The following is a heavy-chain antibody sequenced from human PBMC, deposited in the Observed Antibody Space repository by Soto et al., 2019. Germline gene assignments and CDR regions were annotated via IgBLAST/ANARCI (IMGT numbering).Heavy chain of an antibody. CDR3: ARALTHYYGSGSYSGDY. D-gene: IGHD3-10*01. CDR2: INSDGSST. V-gene: IGHV3-74*01. Sequence: GGSLRLSCAASGFTFSSYWMHWVRQAPGKGLVWVSRINSDGSSTSYADSVKGRFTISRDNAKNTLYLQMNSLRAEDTAVYYCARALTHYYGSGSYSGDYWGQGTLVTVSS. J-gene: IGHJ4*02. CDR1: GFTFSSYW.